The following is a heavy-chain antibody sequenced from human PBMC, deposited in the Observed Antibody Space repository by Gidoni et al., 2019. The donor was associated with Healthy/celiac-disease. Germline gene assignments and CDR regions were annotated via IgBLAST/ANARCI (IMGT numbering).Heavy chain of an antibody. Sequence: QVQLVEYGGGLVKPGGSLILSCAASGFTFSDHYMSWIRQAPGKGLEWVSYISSSGSTIYYADSVKGRFTISRDNAKNSLYLQMNSLRAEDTAVYYCARTEYSSIPVDYWGQGTLVTVSS. J-gene: IGHJ4*02. V-gene: IGHV3-11*01. CDR3: ARTEYSSIPVDY. D-gene: IGHD6-6*01. CDR2: ISSSGSTI. CDR1: GFTFSDHY.